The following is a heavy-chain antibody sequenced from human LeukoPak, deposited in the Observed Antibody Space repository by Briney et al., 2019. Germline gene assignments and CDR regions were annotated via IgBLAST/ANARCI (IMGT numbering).Heavy chain of an antibody. CDR3: AKGPSGIAVAGSPKYFQH. V-gene: IGHV4-59*01. D-gene: IGHD6-19*01. CDR2: IYYSGST. CDR1: GGSISSYY. J-gene: IGHJ1*01. Sequence: PSETLSLTCTVSGGSISSYYWSWIRQPPGKGLEWIGYIYYSGSTNYNPSLKSRVTISVDTSKNQFSLKLSSVTAADTALYYCAKGPSGIAVAGSPKYFQHWGQGTLVTVSS.